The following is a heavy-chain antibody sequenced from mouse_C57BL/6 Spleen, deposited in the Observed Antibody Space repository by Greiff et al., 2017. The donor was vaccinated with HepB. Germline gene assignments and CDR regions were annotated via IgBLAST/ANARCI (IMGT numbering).Heavy chain of an antibody. CDR3: ARGTARPFAY. CDR1: GFTFSDYG. Sequence: EVKVVESGGGLVKPGGSLKLSCAASGFTFSDYGMHWVRQAPEKGLEWVAYISSGSSTIYYADTVKGRFTISRDNAKNTLFLQMTSLRSEDTAMYYCARGTARPFAYWGQGTLVTVSA. CDR2: ISSGSSTI. J-gene: IGHJ3*01. D-gene: IGHD1-2*01. V-gene: IGHV5-17*01.